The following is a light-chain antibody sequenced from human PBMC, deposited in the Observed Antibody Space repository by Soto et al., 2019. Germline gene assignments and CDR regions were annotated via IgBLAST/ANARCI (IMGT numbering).Light chain of an antibody. CDR1: SSDVGGYDS. CDR3: SSFTSSITYV. V-gene: IGLV2-14*01. J-gene: IGLJ1*01. Sequence: ALTQPASVSGSPGQSITISCTGTSSDVGGYDSVCWYQQHPGKAPKVMIYGVTNRPSGVSDRFSGSKSGNTASLTISGLQAEDEADYYCSSFTSSITYVFGTGTKVTVL. CDR2: GVT.